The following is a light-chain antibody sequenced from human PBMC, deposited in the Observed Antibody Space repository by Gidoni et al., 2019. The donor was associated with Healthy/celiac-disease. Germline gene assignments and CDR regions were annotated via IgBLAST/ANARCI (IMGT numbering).Light chain of an antibody. CDR2: KDS. CDR3: QSADSSGTHVV. J-gene: IGLJ2*01. V-gene: IGLV3-25*03. CDR1: ALPKQY. Sequence: SYELTQPPSVSVSPGQTARITCSGDALPKQYAYWYQQKPGQAPVLVIYKDSERPSGIPERFSGSSSGTTVTLTISGGQAEDEADYYCQSADSSGTHVVFGGGTTLTVL.